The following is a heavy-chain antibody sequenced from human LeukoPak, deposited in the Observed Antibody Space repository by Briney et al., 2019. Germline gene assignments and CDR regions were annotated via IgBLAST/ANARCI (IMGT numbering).Heavy chain of an antibody. J-gene: IGHJ4*02. Sequence: GGSLRLSCAASGFTFGTYWMSWVRQAPGKGLEWVANIKQDGSEKYYVDSVKGRFTISRDNAKNSVYLQMNSLRAEDTAVYYCARAGWYSSGPDWGQGTLVTVST. CDR2: IKQDGSEK. V-gene: IGHV3-7*01. D-gene: IGHD6-19*01. CDR3: ARAGWYSSGPD. CDR1: GFTFGTYW.